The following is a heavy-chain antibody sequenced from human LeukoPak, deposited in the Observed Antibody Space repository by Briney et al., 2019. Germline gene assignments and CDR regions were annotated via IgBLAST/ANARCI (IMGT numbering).Heavy chain of an antibody. CDR2: IYTSGST. D-gene: IGHD6-19*01. J-gene: IGHJ4*02. CDR1: GGSISSYY. V-gene: IGHV4-4*09. Sequence: SETLSLTCTVSGGSISSYYWSWIRQPPGKGLEWIGYIYTSGSTNYIPSLKSRVTISVDTSKNQFSLKLSSVTAADTAVYYCARNRFKYSSGWYGFDYWGQGTLVTVSS. CDR3: ARNRFKYSSGWYGFDY.